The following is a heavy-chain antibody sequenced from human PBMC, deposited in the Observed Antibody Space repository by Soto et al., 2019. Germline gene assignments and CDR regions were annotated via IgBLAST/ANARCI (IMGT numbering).Heavy chain of an antibody. V-gene: IGHV5-10-1*01. D-gene: IGHD5-18*01. CDR2: VDPSDSYT. CDR1: GYSFTSYW. J-gene: IGHJ4*02. Sequence: VESLNISCKGPGYSFTSYWISWVRQIPWKGLEWMGRVDPSDSYTNYSPSFQGHVTISADKSISTAYLQWSSLKASDTAMYYCARLRGGRYRYGYQVYWGKGNMVLVSA. CDR3: ARLRGGRYRYGYQVY.